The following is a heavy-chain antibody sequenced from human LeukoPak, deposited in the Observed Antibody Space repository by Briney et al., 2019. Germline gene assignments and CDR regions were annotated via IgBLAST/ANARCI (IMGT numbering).Heavy chain of an antibody. CDR1: GGTFGSSA. J-gene: IGHJ4*02. Sequence: ASVKVSCEASGGTFGSSAISWVRQAPGQGLEWMGRIIPILGTVNYAQQFQGRVTITADKSTSTAYMELINLRSEDTAMFYCARGGGYYYDSSGYRFDYWGQGTLVTVSS. V-gene: IGHV1-69*04. D-gene: IGHD3-22*01. CDR3: ARGGGYYYDSSGYRFDY. CDR2: IIPILGTV.